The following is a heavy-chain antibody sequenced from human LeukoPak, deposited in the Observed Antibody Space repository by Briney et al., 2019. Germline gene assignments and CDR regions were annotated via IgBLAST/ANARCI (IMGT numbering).Heavy chain of an antibody. CDR1: GFTFSSYA. V-gene: IGHV3-30-3*01. CDR2: ISDDGSNK. Sequence: GGSLRLSCAASGFTFSSYAMHWVRQAPGKGLEWVAVISDDGSNKYYADSVKGRFTISRDNSKNTLYLQMNSLRAEDTAVYYCARGQGLKGAFDIWGQGTMVTVSS. J-gene: IGHJ3*02. CDR3: ARGQGLKGAFDI.